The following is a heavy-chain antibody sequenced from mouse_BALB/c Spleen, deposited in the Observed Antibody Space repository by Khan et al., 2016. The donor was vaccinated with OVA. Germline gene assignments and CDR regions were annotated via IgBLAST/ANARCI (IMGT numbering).Heavy chain of an antibody. CDR1: VDSITSGF. CDR3: ARSYGSWAMDY. J-gene: IGHJ4*01. CDR2: VTYSGNT. D-gene: IGHD1-1*01. Sequence: EVKLQESGPSLVKPSQTLSLTCSVTVDSITSGFWNWIRKFPGNKFEYMGYVTYSGNTYYNPSLKSRISITRDTSKSQYYLQLNSVTTEDTATYFCARSYGSWAMDYWGQGTSVTVSS. V-gene: IGHV3-8*02.